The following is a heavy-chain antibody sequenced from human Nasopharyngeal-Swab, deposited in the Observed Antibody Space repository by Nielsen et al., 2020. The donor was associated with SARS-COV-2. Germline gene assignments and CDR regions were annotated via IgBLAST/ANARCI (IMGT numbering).Heavy chain of an antibody. CDR2: ITRSGNT. CDR3: ARVNNGGGIVPASHSFFMDV. D-gene: IGHD2-2*01. J-gene: IGHJ6*03. Sequence: SETLSLTCSLNGVSFSGYHWGWIRQSPGKGLEWIGDITRSGNTNYNSALKSRVTMSVATSRDEFSLKLTSVTAADTAIYFCARVNNGGGIVPASHSFFMDVWGKGTSVAVSS. V-gene: IGHV4-34*01. CDR1: GVSFSGYH.